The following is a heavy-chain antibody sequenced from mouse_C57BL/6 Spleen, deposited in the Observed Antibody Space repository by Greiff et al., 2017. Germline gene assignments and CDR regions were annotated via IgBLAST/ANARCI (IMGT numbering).Heavy chain of an antibody. J-gene: IGHJ1*03. Sequence: VQLQQSGAELVRPGTSVKVSCKASGYAFTNYLIEWVKQRPGQGLEWIGVINPGSGGTNYNEKFKGKATLTADKSSSTAYMQLSSLTSEDSAVYFCARRYYGSRGDWYFDVWGTGTTVTVSS. CDR3: ARRYYGSRGDWYFDV. V-gene: IGHV1-54*01. CDR2: INPGSGGT. D-gene: IGHD1-1*01. CDR1: GYAFTNYL.